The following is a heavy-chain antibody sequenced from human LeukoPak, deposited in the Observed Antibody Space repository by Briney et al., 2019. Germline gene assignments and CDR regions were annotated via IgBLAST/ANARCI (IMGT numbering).Heavy chain of an antibody. V-gene: IGHV4-38-2*02. Sequence: SETLSLTCTVSGYSISSDYYWGWIRQPPGKGLEWIGSIHRSGSTYYNPSLESRVTISVDTSKNQFSLMLSSVTAADTAVYYCARDVRATVHGYWGQRTLVTVSS. J-gene: IGHJ4*02. CDR1: GYSISSDYY. CDR2: IHRSGST. CDR3: ARDVRATVHGY. D-gene: IGHD1-26*01.